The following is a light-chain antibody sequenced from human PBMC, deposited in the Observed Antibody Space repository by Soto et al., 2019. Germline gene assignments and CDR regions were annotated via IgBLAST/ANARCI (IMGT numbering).Light chain of an antibody. V-gene: IGKV3-15*01. CDR1: QSVGSN. Sequence: EIVMTQSPLTLSVSPGERAIFSCRASQSVGSNIAWYQQKPCQSPSLLVYDASTRTTAIPARFSGSGSGTEFTLTISTLQPEDFAVYYCQQYCQSPSYTFGQGTKVDI. J-gene: IGKJ2*01. CDR3: QQYCQSPSYT. CDR2: DAS.